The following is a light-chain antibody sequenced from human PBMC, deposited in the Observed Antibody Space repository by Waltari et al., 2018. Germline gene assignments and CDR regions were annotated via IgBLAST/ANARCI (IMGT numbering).Light chain of an antibody. CDR3: KQYNNWPPWWT. CDR2: GTS. V-gene: IGKV3-15*01. Sequence: EIVMTQSPATLSVSPGERATLSCRASQSVSSNLAWYQQKPGQAPRLLIYGTSTRATGIPTRLSSSESVTEFTLTISSLQSEDSAVYYCKQYNNWPPWWTFGQGTKLEIK. J-gene: IGKJ1*01. CDR1: QSVSSN.